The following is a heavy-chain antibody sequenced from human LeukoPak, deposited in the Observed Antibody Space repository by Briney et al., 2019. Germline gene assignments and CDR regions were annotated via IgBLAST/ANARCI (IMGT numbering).Heavy chain of an antibody. D-gene: IGHD1-1*01. CDR3: TRTGEYDY. J-gene: IGHJ4*02. Sequence: GGSLRLSCAASGFTFSHCWMSWVRQAPGKGLEWVANIKQDGSEKNYVDSVKGRFTISRDNAKNSLYLQMNSLRDEDTAVYYCTRTGEYDYWGQGTLVTVSS. V-gene: IGHV3-7*04. CDR1: GFTFSHCW. CDR2: IKQDGSEK.